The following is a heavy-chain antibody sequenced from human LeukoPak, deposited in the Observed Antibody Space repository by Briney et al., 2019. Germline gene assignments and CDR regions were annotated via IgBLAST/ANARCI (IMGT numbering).Heavy chain of an antibody. V-gene: IGHV3-11*04. J-gene: IGHJ4*02. D-gene: IGHD3-22*01. CDR2: ISSSGSTI. Sequence: GGSLRLSCAASGFTFSDYYMSWIRQAPGKGLEWVSYISSSGSTIYYADSVKGRFTISRGNAKNSLYLQMNSLRAEDTAVYYCARDGSTLIVDMPFDYWGQGTLVTVSS. CDR3: ARDGSTLIVDMPFDY. CDR1: GFTFSDYY.